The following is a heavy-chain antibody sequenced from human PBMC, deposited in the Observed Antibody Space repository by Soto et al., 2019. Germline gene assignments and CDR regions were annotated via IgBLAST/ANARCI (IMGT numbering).Heavy chain of an antibody. CDR1: GDSISSSKW. J-gene: IGHJ6*02. CDR2: IDHNGVA. V-gene: IGHV4-4*02. CDR3: ARMNRDYYYYGMDV. Sequence: ETLSLTCGVSGDSISSSKWWTWVRQTPGNGLEWIGKIDHNGVANYNPSLEGRVTISKDISKNQISLKVTSVTAADSAVYYCARMNRDYYYYGMDVWGQGATVTVSS.